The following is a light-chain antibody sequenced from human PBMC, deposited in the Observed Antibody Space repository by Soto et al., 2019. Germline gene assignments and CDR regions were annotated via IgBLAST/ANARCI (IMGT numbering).Light chain of an antibody. CDR1: SSNIGAGYD. CDR2: GTN. J-gene: IGLJ2*01. Sequence: QPVLTQPPSMSGARGQRGTISCAGHSSNIGAGYDVQWYQQLPGTAPNLLIFGTNSRPSGVPARFSGSKSGTSASLAITGLQAEYEADYYCQAFDSRLSGAVFGGGTKLTVL. CDR3: QAFDSRLSGAV. V-gene: IGLV1-40*01.